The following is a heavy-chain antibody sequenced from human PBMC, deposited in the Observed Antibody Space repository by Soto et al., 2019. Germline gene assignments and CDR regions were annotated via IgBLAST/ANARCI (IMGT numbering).Heavy chain of an antibody. Sequence: PGGSLRLSCAASGFTFSSYGMHWVRQAPGKGLEWVAVISYDGSNKYYADSVKGGFTISRDNSKNTLYLQMNSLRAEDTAVYYCAKDRGLYGDYVGYYYGMDVWGQGTTVTVSS. CDR1: GFTFSSYG. V-gene: IGHV3-30*18. CDR2: ISYDGSNK. CDR3: AKDRGLYGDYVGYYYGMDV. J-gene: IGHJ6*02. D-gene: IGHD4-17*01.